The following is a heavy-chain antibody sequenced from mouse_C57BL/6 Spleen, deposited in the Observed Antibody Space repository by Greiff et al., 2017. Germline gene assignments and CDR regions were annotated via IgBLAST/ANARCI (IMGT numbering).Heavy chain of an antibody. Sequence: VQLVESGAELMKPGASVKLSCKATGYTFTGYWIEWVKQRPGHGLEWIGEILPGSGSTNYNEKFKGKATFTADTSSNTAYMQLSSLTTEDSAIYYCARCPYYYGSSGGYFDVWGTGTTVTVSS. V-gene: IGHV1-9*01. D-gene: IGHD1-1*01. CDR2: ILPGSGST. J-gene: IGHJ1*03. CDR1: GYTFTGYW. CDR3: ARCPYYYGSSGGYFDV.